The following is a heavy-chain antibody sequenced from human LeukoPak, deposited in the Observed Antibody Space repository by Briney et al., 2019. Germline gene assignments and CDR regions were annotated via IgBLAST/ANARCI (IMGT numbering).Heavy chain of an antibody. Sequence: KTSETLSLTCSVSGGSMRTYNWWSWVRQSPGKGLEWIGEIYHSGSTTYNPSLTSRVTISVDTSKNQFSLKLSSVTAADAAVYYCASRSDYSGSYFFDYWGQGTLVTVSS. CDR2: IYHSGST. D-gene: IGHD1-26*01. J-gene: IGHJ4*02. V-gene: IGHV4-4*02. CDR3: ASRSDYSGSYFFDY. CDR1: GGSMRTYNW.